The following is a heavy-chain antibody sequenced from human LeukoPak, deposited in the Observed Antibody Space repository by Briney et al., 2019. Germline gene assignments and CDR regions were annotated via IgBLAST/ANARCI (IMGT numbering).Heavy chain of an antibody. V-gene: IGHV4-31*02. CDR3: ARDGIAARQFDF. CDR2: IYYSGST. Sequence: LRLSCAASGFTFSSYGMHWVRQAPGKGLEWIGYIYYSGSTYYNPSLKSRVTISLDTSENQFSLKLSSVTAADTAVYYCARDGIAARQFDFWGQGTLVTVSS. CDR1: GFTFSSYG. D-gene: IGHD6-6*01. J-gene: IGHJ4*02.